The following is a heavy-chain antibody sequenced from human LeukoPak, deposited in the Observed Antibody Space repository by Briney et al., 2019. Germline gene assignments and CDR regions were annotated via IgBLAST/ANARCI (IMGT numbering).Heavy chain of an antibody. CDR1: GLTVIAYY. CDR2: IDSGGSGGST. Sequence: QPGGSLRLSCAASGLTVIAYYMSWVRQAPGKGLEWVSVIDSGGSGGSTYYADSVKGRFTISRDNSKNTLFLQMNSLRAEDTAVYYCASDRDSSTWSYYWGQGTLVTVSS. D-gene: IGHD6-13*01. V-gene: IGHV3-53*01. CDR3: ASDRDSSTWSYY. J-gene: IGHJ4*02.